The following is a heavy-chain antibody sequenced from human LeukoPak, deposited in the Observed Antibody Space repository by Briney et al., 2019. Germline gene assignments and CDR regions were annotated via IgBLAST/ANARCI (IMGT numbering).Heavy chain of an antibody. CDR3: ARDPSLATLDY. CDR2: INPSGGST. J-gene: IGHJ4*02. Sequence: ASVKVSCKASGYTFTSYYMHWVRQAPGQGPEWMGIINPSGGSTSYAQKFQGRVTMTRDMSTSTVYMELSSLRSEDTAVYYCARDPSLATLDYWGQGTLVTVSS. CDR1: GYTFTSYY. V-gene: IGHV1-46*01.